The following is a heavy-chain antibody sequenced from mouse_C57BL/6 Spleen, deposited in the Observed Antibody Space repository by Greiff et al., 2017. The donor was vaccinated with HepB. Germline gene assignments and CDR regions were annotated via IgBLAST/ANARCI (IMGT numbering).Heavy chain of an antibody. CDR1: GYTFTSYW. D-gene: IGHD1-1*01. V-gene: IGHV1-69*01. CDR3: ARGAYGSSYGDY. J-gene: IGHJ2*01. Sequence: QVQLQQPGAELVMPGASVKLSCKASGYTFTSYWMHWVKQRPGQGLEWIGEIDPSDSYTNYNQKFKGKSTLTVDKSSNTAYMQLSSLTSEDSAVYYCARGAYGSSYGDYWGQGTTLTVSS. CDR2: IDPSDSYT.